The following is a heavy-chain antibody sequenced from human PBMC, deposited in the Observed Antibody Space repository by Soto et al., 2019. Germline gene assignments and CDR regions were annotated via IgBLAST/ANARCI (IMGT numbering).Heavy chain of an antibody. Sequence: ASVKVSCKASGYTFTSYGISWVRQAPGQGLEWMGWISAYNGNTNYAQKLQGRVTMTTDTSTSTAYMELRSLRSDDTAVYYCARDFRGVAGAGTRWNYYYGMDVWGQGTKVTVSS. CDR1: GYTFTSYG. CDR2: ISAYNGNT. J-gene: IGHJ6*02. V-gene: IGHV1-18*01. CDR3: ARDFRGVAGAGTRWNYYYGMDV. D-gene: IGHD6-19*01.